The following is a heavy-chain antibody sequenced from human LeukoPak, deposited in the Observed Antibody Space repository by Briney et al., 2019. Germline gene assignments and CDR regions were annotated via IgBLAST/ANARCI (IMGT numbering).Heavy chain of an antibody. V-gene: IGHV1-18*01. D-gene: IGHD4-17*01. CDR1: GYSFSIYG. Sequence: GASVQVSCKASGYSFSIYGITWARQAPGQGLGYLGWISASDGTTNYAHKVQDRVTMTTDTSTSTAYLELRSLRSEDTAVYYCARCGAAVTTHFSHWGQGTLVTVSS. CDR3: ARCGAAVTTHFSH. J-gene: IGHJ4*02. CDR2: ISASDGTT.